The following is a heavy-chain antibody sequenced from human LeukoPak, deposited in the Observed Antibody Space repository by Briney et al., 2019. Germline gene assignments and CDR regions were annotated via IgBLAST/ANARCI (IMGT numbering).Heavy chain of an antibody. D-gene: IGHD3-10*02. CDR2: ISSSGSTI. CDR1: VYSLTELS. CDR3: AELGITMIGGV. J-gene: IGHJ6*04. V-gene: IGHV3-11*04. Sequence: SCMVSVYSLTELSMHWVRQAPGEGREWVSYISSSGSTIYYADSVKGRFTISRDNAKNSLYVQMNSLRAEDTAVYYCAELGITMIGGVWGKGTTVTISS.